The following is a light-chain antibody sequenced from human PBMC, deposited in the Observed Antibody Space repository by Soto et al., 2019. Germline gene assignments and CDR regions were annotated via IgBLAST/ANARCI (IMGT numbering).Light chain of an antibody. CDR3: AAWDDSLNGVV. Sequence: QSVLTQPPSASGTPGQRVTISCSGSSSNIGSNTVNWYQQLPGTAPKLLIYNNNQRPSGVPDRFSCSKFGTSASLAISGPQSEDEADDYCAAWDDSLNGVVFGGGTKLTVL. J-gene: IGLJ2*01. CDR1: SSNIGSNT. V-gene: IGLV1-44*01. CDR2: NNN.